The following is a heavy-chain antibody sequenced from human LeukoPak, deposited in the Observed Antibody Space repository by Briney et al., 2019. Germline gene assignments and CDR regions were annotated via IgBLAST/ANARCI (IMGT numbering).Heavy chain of an antibody. V-gene: IGHV4-39*01. J-gene: IGHJ5*02. CDR3: ARRGITMVRGVLNWFDP. CDR2: IYYSGST. D-gene: IGHD3-10*01. CDR1: GGSISSSSYY. Sequence: SETLSLTCTVSGGSISSSSYYWGWIRQPPGKGLEWIGSIYYSGSTYYNPSLKSRVTISVDTSKNQFSLKLSSVTAADTAVYYCARRGITMVRGVLNWFDPWGQGTLVTVSS.